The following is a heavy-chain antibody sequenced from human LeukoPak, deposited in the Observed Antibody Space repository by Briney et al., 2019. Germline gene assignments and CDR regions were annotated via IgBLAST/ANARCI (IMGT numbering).Heavy chain of an antibody. D-gene: IGHD6-19*01. J-gene: IGHJ6*02. CDR1: GFTFSDYY. V-gene: IGHV3-11*01. CDR2: ISSSGSTI. Sequence: GGSLRLSCAASGFTFSDYYMSWIRQAPGKGLEWVSYISSSGSTIYYADSVKGRFTISRDNAKNSLYLQMNSLRAEATAVYYCARERGVGSGWYKSHYYYYYGMDVWGQGTTVTVSS. CDR3: ARERGVGSGWYKSHYYYYYGMDV.